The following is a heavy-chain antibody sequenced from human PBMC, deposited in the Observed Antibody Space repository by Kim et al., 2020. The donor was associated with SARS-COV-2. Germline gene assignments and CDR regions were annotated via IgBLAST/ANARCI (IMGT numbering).Heavy chain of an antibody. CDR3: RGPRSFL. Sequence: GGSLRLSCAASGFSFSDAWMSWVRQGPGKGLEWVGPFKSKSDGGTPDYAAPVKGRFTISREDSTKTLYLQMNSLNTADTAVYYCRGPRSFLWGQRTLVTV. J-gene: IGHJ4*02. D-gene: IGHD3-10*01. V-gene: IGHV3-15*01. CDR1: GFSFSDAW. CDR2: FKSKSDGGTP.